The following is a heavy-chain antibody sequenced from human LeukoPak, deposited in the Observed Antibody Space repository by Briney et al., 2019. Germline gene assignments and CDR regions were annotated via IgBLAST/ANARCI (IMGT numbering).Heavy chain of an antibody. J-gene: IGHJ5*02. CDR1: GGTFSSYA. V-gene: IGHV1-69*04. D-gene: IGHD2-15*01. Sequence: SVKVSCKASGGTFSSYAISWVRQAPGEGLEWMGRIIPIFGIANYAQKFQGRVTITADKSTSTAYMELSSLRSEDTAVYYYARSATYCSGGSCYWFDPWGQGTLVTVSS. CDR2: IIPIFGIA. CDR3: ARSATYCSGGSCYWFDP.